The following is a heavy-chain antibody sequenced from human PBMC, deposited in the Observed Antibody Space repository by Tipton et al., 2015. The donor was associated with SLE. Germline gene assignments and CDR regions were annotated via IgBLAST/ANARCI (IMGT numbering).Heavy chain of an antibody. Sequence: TLSLTCAVYGGSFSGYYWSWIRQPPGKGLEWLGEINHSGSTNYNPSLKSRVTISVDTSKNQFSLKLSSVTAADTAVYYCARGPLYCSSTSCYTRRAFDIWGQGTMVTVSS. CDR2: INHSGST. CDR1: GGSFSGYY. J-gene: IGHJ3*02. CDR3: ARGPLYCSSTSCYTRRAFDI. D-gene: IGHD2-2*02. V-gene: IGHV4-34*01.